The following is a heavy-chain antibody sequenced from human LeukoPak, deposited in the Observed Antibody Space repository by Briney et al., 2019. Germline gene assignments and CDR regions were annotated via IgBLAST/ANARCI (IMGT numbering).Heavy chain of an antibody. V-gene: IGHV3-53*01. Sequence: GGSLRLSCAVSGFTVSTNSMSWVRQAPGKGLEWVSFIYSGGDTYYADSVKGRFTISRDNSKNTLYLQMNSLRAEDTAVYYCARDLPPVVPAAIGLGMDVWGQGTTVTVSS. D-gene: IGHD2-2*01. CDR3: ARDLPPVVPAAIGLGMDV. CDR1: GFTVSTNS. J-gene: IGHJ6*02. CDR2: IYSGGDT.